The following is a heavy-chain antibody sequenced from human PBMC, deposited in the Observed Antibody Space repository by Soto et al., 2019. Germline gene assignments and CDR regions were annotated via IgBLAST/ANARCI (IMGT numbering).Heavy chain of an antibody. CDR2: IYYGGTT. CDR3: ARGWYYFDV. V-gene: IGHV4-38-2*01. CDR1: VEPMTGGYY. D-gene: IGHD2-15*01. Sequence: SETLSLTCDVSVEPMTGGYYWGWIRQSPGKGLEWIGSIYYGGTTYYNPSPRSRLAISIDTSKNQFSLRLSSVTAADTALYYCARGWYYFDVWGQGSLVTVSS. J-gene: IGHJ4*02.